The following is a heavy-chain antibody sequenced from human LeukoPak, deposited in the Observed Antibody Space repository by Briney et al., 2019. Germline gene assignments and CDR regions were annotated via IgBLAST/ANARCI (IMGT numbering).Heavy chain of an antibody. CDR1: GFTFSSYA. V-gene: IGHV3-23*01. CDR3: AAIVVVAATPDY. J-gene: IGHJ4*02. Sequence: GGSLRLSCAASGFTFSSYATSWVRQAPGKGLEWVAAISGSGGSTYYADSVKGRFTISRDNSKNTLYLQMNSLRAEDTAVYYCAAIVVVAATPDYWGQGTLVTVSS. D-gene: IGHD2-15*01. CDR2: ISGSGGST.